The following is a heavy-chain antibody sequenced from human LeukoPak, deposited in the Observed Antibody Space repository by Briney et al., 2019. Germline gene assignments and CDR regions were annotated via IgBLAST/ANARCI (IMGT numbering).Heavy chain of an antibody. CDR2: ISAGADVI. Sequence: GGSLRLSCEAAGFSFRDYPMGWVRRASGKRLEWVSGISAGADVIFYADPVKGRFTISRDSSKNTLYLQMNSLRAEDSAEYYCANRDTEEGYYYYYMDVWGKGTTVTVSS. CDR1: GFSFRDYP. D-gene: IGHD1-14*01. V-gene: IGHV3-23*01. CDR3: ANRDTEEGYYYYYMDV. J-gene: IGHJ6*03.